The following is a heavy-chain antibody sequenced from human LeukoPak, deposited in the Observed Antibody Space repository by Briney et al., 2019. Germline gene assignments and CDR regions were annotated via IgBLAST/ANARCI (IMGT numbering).Heavy chain of an antibody. CDR3: ARDPGGAFDY. D-gene: IGHD3-16*01. CDR2: ISSSGSTI. CDR1: GFTFSSYE. V-gene: IGHV3-48*03. J-gene: IGHJ4*02. Sequence: GGSLRLSCAASGFTFSSYEMNWVRQAPGKGLEWVSYISSSGSTIYYADSVKGRFTISRDNAKNSLYLQKNSLRAEDTAVYYCARDPGGAFDYWGQGTLVTVSS.